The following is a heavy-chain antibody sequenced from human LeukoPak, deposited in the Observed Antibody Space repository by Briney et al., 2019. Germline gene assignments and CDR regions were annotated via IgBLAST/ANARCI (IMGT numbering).Heavy chain of an antibody. Sequence: SETLSLTCAVYGGSFSGYYWSWIRQPPGKGLEWIGEINHSGSTNYNPSLKSRVTISLDTSKNQFSLKLRSVTAADTAVYYCAKFGGGNYYEAFFDFWGQGALVTVSS. CDR2: INHSGST. CDR3: AKFGGGNYYEAFFDF. CDR1: GGSFSGYY. D-gene: IGHD3-16*01. V-gene: IGHV4-34*01. J-gene: IGHJ4*02.